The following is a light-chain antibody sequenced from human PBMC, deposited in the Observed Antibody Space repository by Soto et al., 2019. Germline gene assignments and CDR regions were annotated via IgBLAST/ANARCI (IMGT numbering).Light chain of an antibody. V-gene: IGKV3-15*01. Sequence: IVMTQSQATLSVYPQERATLSCMASQSVGTKLAWYQQKPGQAPRLLIYGASTRATGVPARLSGSGSGTEFTLTISSLQSEDFAVYYCQQYYALYTFVQRTQLEMK. CDR2: GAS. CDR1: QSVGTK. J-gene: IGKJ2*01. CDR3: QQYYALYT.